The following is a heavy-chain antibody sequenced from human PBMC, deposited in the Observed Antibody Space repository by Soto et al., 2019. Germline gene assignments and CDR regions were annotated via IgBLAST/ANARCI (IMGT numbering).Heavy chain of an antibody. CDR1: GFTLSSCW. CDR2: IKQDGSEK. Sequence: PGGSLRLSCAASGFTLSSCWMSWVRQAPGKGLEWVANIKQDGSEKYYVDSVKGRFTISRDNAKNSLYLQMNSLRAEDTAVYYCARIPEDGWLVLYYFDYWGQGTLVTVSS. D-gene: IGHD6-19*01. V-gene: IGHV3-7*03. J-gene: IGHJ4*02. CDR3: ARIPEDGWLVLYYFDY.